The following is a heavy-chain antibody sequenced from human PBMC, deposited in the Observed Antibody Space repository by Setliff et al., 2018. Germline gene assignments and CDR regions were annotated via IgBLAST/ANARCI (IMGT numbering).Heavy chain of an antibody. V-gene: IGHV1-69*06. D-gene: IGHD6-6*01. J-gene: IGHJ6*03. CDR3: ALEYSNSSPTVYYYMDV. CDR1: GGIFNSFS. CDR2: IIPLFETT. Sequence: SVKVSCKASGGIFNSFSITWVRQAPGQGLEWMGRIIPLFETTNYVEKCQGRVTITADKSTSTAYRELSRLTSEDTPVYYCALEYSNSSPTVYYYMDVWGKGTTVTVSS.